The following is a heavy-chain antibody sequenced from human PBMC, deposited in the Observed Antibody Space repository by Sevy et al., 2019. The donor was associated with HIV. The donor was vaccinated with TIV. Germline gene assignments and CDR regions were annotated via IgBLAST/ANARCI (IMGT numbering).Heavy chain of an antibody. CDR3: AKGKYHVDY. CDR2: ISSDGN. V-gene: IGHV3-30*18. J-gene: IGHJ4*01. Sequence: GGSLRLSCAASGFTFSRFGMNWVRQAPGKGLEWVARISSDGNDYAESVKGRFTISRDNSKNTLHLQRNSLKTEDTAIYYCAKGKYHVDYWGHGTLVTVSS. CDR1: GFTFSRFG.